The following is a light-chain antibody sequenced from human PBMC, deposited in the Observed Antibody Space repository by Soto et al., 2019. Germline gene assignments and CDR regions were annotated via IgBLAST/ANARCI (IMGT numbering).Light chain of an antibody. CDR3: SSYTSKSSLI. J-gene: IGLJ2*01. CDR2: EVR. Sequence: QSALTQPASVSGSPGQSITISCAGTMRDVGAYNLVSWYRQHPGRAPQLIIYEVRNRPSGISFRFSGSKSGNTASLTISGLQAEDEADYYCSSYTSKSSLIFGGGTKVTVL. V-gene: IGLV2-14*01. CDR1: MRDVGAYNL.